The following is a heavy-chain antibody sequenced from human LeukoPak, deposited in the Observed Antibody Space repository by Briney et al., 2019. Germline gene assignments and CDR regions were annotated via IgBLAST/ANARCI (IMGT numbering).Heavy chain of an antibody. CDR2: INPNSGGT. CDR1: GYTFTGYY. D-gene: IGHD3-22*01. Sequence: ASVKVSCKASGYTFTGYYMHWVRHAPGQGLEWMGWINPNSGGTNYAQKFQGRVTMTRDTSISTAYMELSRLRSDDTAVYYCARDKEDYYDSSAPWIWGQGTMVTVSS. V-gene: IGHV1-2*02. CDR3: ARDKEDYYDSSAPWI. J-gene: IGHJ3*02.